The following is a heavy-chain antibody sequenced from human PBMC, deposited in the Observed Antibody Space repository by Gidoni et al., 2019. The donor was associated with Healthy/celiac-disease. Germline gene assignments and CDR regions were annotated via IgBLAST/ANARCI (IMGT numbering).Heavy chain of an antibody. D-gene: IGHD3-22*01. CDR2: INHSGST. CDR3: ARGRYPGGYYYDSSGYNQPHWYFDY. V-gene: IGHV4-34*01. J-gene: IGHJ4*02. Sequence: GLEWIGEINHSGSTNYNPSLKSRVTVSVDTSKNQFSLKLSSVTAADTAVYYCARGRYPGGYYYDSSGYNQPHWYFDYWGQGTLVTVSS.